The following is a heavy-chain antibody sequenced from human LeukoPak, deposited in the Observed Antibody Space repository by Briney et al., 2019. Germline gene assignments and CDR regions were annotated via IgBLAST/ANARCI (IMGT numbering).Heavy chain of an antibody. Sequence: ASVEVSCQASGYTFTTYAMHLVRQAPGQRVGWMGWINAGNGNTKYSQKFQGRVTITRDTSAGTAYMELSSLTSEDTAVYYCARDLLVATRPLHYWGQGTLVTVSS. V-gene: IGHV1-3*01. D-gene: IGHD5-12*01. J-gene: IGHJ4*02. CDR3: ARDLLVATRPLHY. CDR2: INAGNGNT. CDR1: GYTFTTYA.